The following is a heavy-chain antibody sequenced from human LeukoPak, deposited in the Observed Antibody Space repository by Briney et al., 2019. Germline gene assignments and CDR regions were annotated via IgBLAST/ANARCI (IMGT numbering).Heavy chain of an antibody. D-gene: IGHD2-15*01. CDR1: GFTFSSYW. Sequence: PGGSLRLSCAASGFTFSSYWMSWVRQAPGKGLEWVANIKQDGSEKYYVDSVKGRFTISRDNAKNSLYLQMNSLRAEDTAVYYCAKGSGGSSPDDYYYYMDVWGKGTTVTVSS. CDR3: AKGSGGSSPDDYYYYMDV. V-gene: IGHV3-7*01. CDR2: IKQDGSEK. J-gene: IGHJ6*03.